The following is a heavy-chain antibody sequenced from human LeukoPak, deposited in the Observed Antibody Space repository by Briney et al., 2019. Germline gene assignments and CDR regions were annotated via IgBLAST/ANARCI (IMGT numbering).Heavy chain of an antibody. V-gene: IGHV4-38-2*02. CDR1: GYSISSGYY. CDR2: IYRTGTT. CDR3: SRNGYNPVAYDF. D-gene: IGHD5-24*01. J-gene: IGHJ3*01. Sequence: SETLSLTCTVSGYSISSGYYWGWIRQPPAKGLEWIGNIYRTGTTFLNPSLQSRLSMSVDTSKNTFSLNLKSVTAADTAVYYCSRNGYNPVAYDFWGPGTVVTVSS.